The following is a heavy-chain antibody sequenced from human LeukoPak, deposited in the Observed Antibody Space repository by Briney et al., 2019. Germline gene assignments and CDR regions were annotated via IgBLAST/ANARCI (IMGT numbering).Heavy chain of an antibody. J-gene: IGHJ6*02. CDR2: ISAYNGNT. CDR1: GYTFTSYG. V-gene: IGHV1-18*01. Sequence: ASVKVSCKASGYTFTSYGISWVRQAPGQGLEWMGWISAYNGNTNYAQKLQGRVTMTTDTSTSTAYMELRGLRSDDTAVYYCARAGEVMPYYYGMDVWGQGTTVTVSS. CDR3: ARAGEVMPYYYGMDV. D-gene: IGHD3-16*01.